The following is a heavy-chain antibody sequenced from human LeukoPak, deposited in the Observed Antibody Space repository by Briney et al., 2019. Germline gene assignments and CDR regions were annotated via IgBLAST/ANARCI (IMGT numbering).Heavy chain of an antibody. J-gene: IGHJ4*02. CDR1: GGSFSGYY. D-gene: IGHD4-23*01. V-gene: IGHV4-34*01. CDR3: ARRDGGNVDY. CDR2: INHSGST. Sequence: PSETLSLTCAVYGGSFSGYYWSWIRQPPGKGLEWIGEINHSGSTNYNPSLKSRVTISVDTSKNQFSLKLSSVTAADTAVYYCARRDGGNVDYWGQGTLVTVSS.